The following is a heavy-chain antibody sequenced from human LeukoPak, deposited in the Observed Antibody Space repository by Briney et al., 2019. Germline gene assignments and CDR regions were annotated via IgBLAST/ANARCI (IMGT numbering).Heavy chain of an antibody. CDR2: IYYSGST. V-gene: IGHV4-59*11. D-gene: IGHD6-6*01. J-gene: IGHJ5*02. CDR3: ARGIAARP. CDR1: GGSISSHY. Sequence: SETLSLTCTVSGGSISSHYWSWIRQPPGKGLEWIGYIYYSGSTNYNPSLKSRVTISVDTSKNQFSLKLSSVTAADTAVYYCARGIAARPWGQGTLVTVSS.